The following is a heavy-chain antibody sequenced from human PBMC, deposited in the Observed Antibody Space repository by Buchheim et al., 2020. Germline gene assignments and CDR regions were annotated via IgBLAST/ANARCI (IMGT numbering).Heavy chain of an antibody. Sequence: QVHLVESGGGGVQPGRSLRLSCAASGFTFSNYGVHWVRQGPGKGLEWVAVIWYDGTNKYYADSVKGRFTISRDNSKNTVYLQMDSLRAEDTAVYYCARDLLRHPLDSSSFENLDYWGQGTL. J-gene: IGHJ4*02. D-gene: IGHD6-13*01. CDR1: GFTFSNYG. V-gene: IGHV3-33*01. CDR2: IWYDGTNK. CDR3: ARDLLRHPLDSSSFENLDY.